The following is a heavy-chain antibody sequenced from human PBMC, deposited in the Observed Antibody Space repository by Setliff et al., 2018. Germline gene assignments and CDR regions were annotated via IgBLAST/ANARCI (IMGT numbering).Heavy chain of an antibody. CDR2: INPRTGVT. V-gene: IGHV1-2*02. Sequence: ASVKVSCKASGYTFTGHYIHWVRQAPGQGLEWLGWINPRTGVTNYARKFQGRVTMTRDTSITTVYMDLGRLRSDDAAVYYCARGTDYHGSGSYWAKDVWGKGTTVTVSS. J-gene: IGHJ6*04. CDR3: ARGTDYHGSGSYWAKDV. CDR1: GYTFTGHY. D-gene: IGHD3-10*01.